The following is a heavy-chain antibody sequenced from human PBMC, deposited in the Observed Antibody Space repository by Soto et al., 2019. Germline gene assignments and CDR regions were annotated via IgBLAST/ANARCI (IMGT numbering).Heavy chain of an antibody. CDR1: GFTIDDYT. D-gene: IGHD4-17*01. V-gene: IGHV3-43*01. J-gene: IGHJ6*02. Sequence: PGGSLRLSCAASGFTIDDYTMHWVRQAPGKGLEWVSLISWDGGSTYYADSVKGRFTISRDNSKNSLYLQMNSLRTEDTALYYCAKDLGTTVTTYYYYYGMDVWSQGTTVTVSS. CDR3: AKDLGTTVTTYYYYYGMDV. CDR2: ISWDGGST.